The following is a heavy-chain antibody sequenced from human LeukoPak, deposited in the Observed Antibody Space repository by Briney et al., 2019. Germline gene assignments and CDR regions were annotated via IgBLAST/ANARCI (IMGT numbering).Heavy chain of an antibody. J-gene: IGHJ4*02. V-gene: IGHV4-38-2*02. CDR1: GYSISSGYY. CDR2: IHHGGTT. Sequence: SETLFLTCTVSGYSISSGYYWGWLRQPPGKGLEWIGSIHHGGTTFYNPSLKRRVTISVDTSKNQFSLRLSSVTAADTAVYYCARNRYFDTGGYYYDFDFWGQGTLVTVSS. CDR3: ARNRYFDTGGYYYDFDF. D-gene: IGHD3-22*01.